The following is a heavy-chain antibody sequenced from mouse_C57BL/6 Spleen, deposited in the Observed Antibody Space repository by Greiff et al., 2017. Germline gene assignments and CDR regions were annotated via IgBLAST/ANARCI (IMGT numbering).Heavy chain of an antibody. J-gene: IGHJ2*01. CDR2: IDPENGDT. V-gene: IGHV14-4*01. CDR3: TTGPITTVVASDY. Sequence: VHVKQSGAELVRPGASVKLSCTASGFNIKDDYMHWVKQRPEQGLEWIGWIDPENGDTEYASKFQGKATITADTSSNTAYLQLSSLTSEDTAVYYCTTGPITTVVASDYWGQGTTLTVSS. D-gene: IGHD1-1*01. CDR1: GFNIKDDY.